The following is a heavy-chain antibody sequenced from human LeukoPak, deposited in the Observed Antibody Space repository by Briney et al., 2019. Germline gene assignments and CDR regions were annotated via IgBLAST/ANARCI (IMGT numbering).Heavy chain of an antibody. V-gene: IGHV1-2*02. D-gene: IGHD3-22*01. CDR1: GYTFTAYY. Sequence: ASVKVSCKASGYTFTAYYVHWVRQAPGQGLEWMGWINPNSGGTNYAQTFQGRVTMTRDTSISTAYMELSRLRSDDTAVYYCARTNYASGGYYIDYWGQGTLVTVSS. CDR2: INPNSGGT. J-gene: IGHJ4*02. CDR3: ARTNYASGGYYIDY.